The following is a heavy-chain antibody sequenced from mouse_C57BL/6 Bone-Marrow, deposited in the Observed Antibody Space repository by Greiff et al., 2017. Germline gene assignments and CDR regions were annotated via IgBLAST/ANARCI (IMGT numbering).Heavy chain of an antibody. D-gene: IGHD1-1*01. J-gene: IGHJ4*01. CDR1: GFSLTSYG. V-gene: IGHV2-2*01. Sequence: QVQLQQSGPGLVQPSQSLSITCTVSGFSLTSYGVHWVRQSPGKGLEWLGVIWSGGSTDYNAAFISRLSISKDNSKSQVFFKMNSLQADDTAIYYCARNPSSYLRRNYYAMDYWGQGTSVTVSS. CDR3: ARNPSSYLRRNYYAMDY. CDR2: IWSGGST.